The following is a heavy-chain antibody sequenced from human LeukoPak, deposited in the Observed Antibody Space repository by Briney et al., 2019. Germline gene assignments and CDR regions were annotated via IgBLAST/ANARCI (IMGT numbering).Heavy chain of an antibody. CDR2: IDWDDDK. CDR3: ARVSSEGWFDP. CDR1: GFSLSTSGMC. J-gene: IGHJ5*02. Sequence: SGPTLVNPPQTLTLTCTFSGFSLSTSGMCVSWIRQPPGKALERLARIDWDDDKYYSTSLKTRLTISKDTSKNQVVLTMTNIDPVDTATYYCARVSSEGWFDPWGQGTLVTVSS. D-gene: IGHD2-2*01. V-gene: IGHV2-70*11.